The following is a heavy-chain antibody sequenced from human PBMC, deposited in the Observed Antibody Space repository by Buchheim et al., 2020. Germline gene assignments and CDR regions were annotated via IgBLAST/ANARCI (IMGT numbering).Heavy chain of an antibody. CDR2: ISSSSSAV. V-gene: IGHV3-48*01. J-gene: IGHJ4*02. D-gene: IGHD3-22*01. Sequence: EVQLVESGGGLIQPGGSLRLSCAASGFIFSSYSMNWVRQAPGKGLEWVLYISSSSSAVYYADSVKGRFTNSRDNAKNSLYLQMNSLRVEDTAVYYCARGVPHYDSSGYYQFDYWGQGTL. CDR1: GFIFSSYS. CDR3: ARGVPHYDSSGYYQFDY.